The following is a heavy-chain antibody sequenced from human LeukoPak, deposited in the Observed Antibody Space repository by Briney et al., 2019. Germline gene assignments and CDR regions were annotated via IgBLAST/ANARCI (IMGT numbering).Heavy chain of an antibody. J-gene: IGHJ4*01. D-gene: IGHD3-16*01. V-gene: IGHV1-46*01. CDR3: VTEKDGGTYDY. Sequence: GASVKVSCKASGYTFTTYYLHWVRQAPGQGLEWMGTFKPNTRTAHQGLGFRDRVSMTGDMSTSTVFIELNSLRSEDTAVYYCVTEKDGGTYDYWGQGTLVTVST. CDR1: GYTFTTYY. CDR2: FKPNTRTA.